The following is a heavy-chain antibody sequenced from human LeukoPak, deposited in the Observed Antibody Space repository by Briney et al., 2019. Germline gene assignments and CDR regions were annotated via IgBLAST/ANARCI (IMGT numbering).Heavy chain of an antibody. J-gene: IGHJ6*02. Sequence: PGGSLRLSCAASGFTSSSYSMNWVRQAPGKGLEWVSYISSSSSTIYYADSVKGRFTISRDNAKNSLYLQMNSLRAEDTAVYYCARCIGASVYGMDVWGQGTTVTVSS. CDR2: ISSSSSTI. D-gene: IGHD3-3*01. V-gene: IGHV3-48*04. CDR3: ARCIGASVYGMDV. CDR1: GFTSSSYS.